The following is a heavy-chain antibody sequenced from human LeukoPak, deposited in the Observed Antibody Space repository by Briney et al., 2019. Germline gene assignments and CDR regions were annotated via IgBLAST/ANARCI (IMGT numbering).Heavy chain of an antibody. D-gene: IGHD6-13*01. J-gene: IGHJ4*02. CDR1: GITVSSNY. CDR2: IYSGGTT. Sequence: GGSLRLSCAASGITVSSNYMSWVRQAPGKGLEWVSVIYSGGTTYYADSVKGRFTISRDNSKNTLYLQMNSLRAEDTAVYYCARDPQGYSSSWFDYWGQGTLVTVSS. V-gene: IGHV3-66*01. CDR3: ARDPQGYSSSWFDY.